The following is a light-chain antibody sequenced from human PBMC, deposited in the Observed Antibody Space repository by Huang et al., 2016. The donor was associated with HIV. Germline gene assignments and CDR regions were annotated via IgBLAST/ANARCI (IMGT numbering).Light chain of an antibody. CDR2: LGF. Sequence: DIVMTQSPLSLPVTPGEPASISCRSSQSLLHSNGYNYLDWYLQKPGQSPQLLIYLGFNRASGVPDRFSGSGSGTDFTLKISRVEAEDVGVYYCMQDLRTPPKRTFGPGTKVDIK. CDR1: QSLLHSNGYNY. CDR3: MQDLRTPPKRT. J-gene: IGKJ3*01. V-gene: IGKV2-28*01.